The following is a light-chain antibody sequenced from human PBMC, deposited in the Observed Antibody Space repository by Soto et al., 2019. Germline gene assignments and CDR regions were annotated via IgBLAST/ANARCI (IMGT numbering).Light chain of an antibody. J-gene: IGKJ4*01. CDR2: GAL. CDR3: QQYATSPLT. CDR1: QTVSSRL. Sequence: EIVLTQSPGTLSLSPGERATLSCRASQTVSSRLLAWYQQKPGQAPRLLIYGALSRATGIPDRFSGSGSGTDFPLTISRLEPDDFALYYCQQYATSPLTFGGGTKVEIK. V-gene: IGKV3-20*01.